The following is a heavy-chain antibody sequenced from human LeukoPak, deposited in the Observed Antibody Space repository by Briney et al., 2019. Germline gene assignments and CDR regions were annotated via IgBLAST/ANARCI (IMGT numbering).Heavy chain of an antibody. J-gene: IGHJ4*02. CDR2: ISGSGGST. D-gene: IGHD6-19*01. CDR1: GFTFSSYA. V-gene: IGHV3-23*01. Sequence: GESLKISCAASGFTFSSYAMSWVRQAPGKGLEWVSAISGSGGSTYYADSVKGRFTISRDNSKNTLYLQMNSLRAEDTAVYYCAKSPEQWLGPLDYWGQGTLVTVSS. CDR3: AKSPEQWLGPLDY.